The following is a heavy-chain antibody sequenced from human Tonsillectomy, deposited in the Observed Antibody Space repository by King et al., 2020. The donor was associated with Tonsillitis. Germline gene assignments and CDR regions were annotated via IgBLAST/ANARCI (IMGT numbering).Heavy chain of an antibody. CDR3: AKDKYGSGTYYNANDY. D-gene: IGHD3-10*01. J-gene: IGHJ4*02. V-gene: IGHV3-43*02. Sequence: VQLVESGGGVVQPGGSLRLSCAASGFNFDDYAIHWVRQAPGKGLEWVSLISGDGGSTYFADSVKGRFTISRDNSNNSLYLQMNSLRTEDTALYYCAKDKYGSGTYYNANDYWGQGTLVTVSS. CDR1: GFNFDDYA. CDR2: ISGDGGST.